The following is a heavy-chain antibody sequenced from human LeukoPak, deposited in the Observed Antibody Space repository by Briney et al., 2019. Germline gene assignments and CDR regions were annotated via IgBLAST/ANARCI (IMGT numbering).Heavy chain of an antibody. CDR2: ISSSSSYI. V-gene: IGHV3-21*01. J-gene: IGHJ5*02. Sequence: GGSLRLSCAASGFTFSSYSMNWVRQAPGKGLVWVSSISSSSSYIYYADSVKGRFTISRDNAKNSLYLQMNSLRAEDTAVYYCARTNLELGYCSSTSCPRIANGFDPWGQGTLVTVSS. CDR3: ARTNLELGYCSSTSCPRIANGFDP. CDR1: GFTFSSYS. D-gene: IGHD2-2*01.